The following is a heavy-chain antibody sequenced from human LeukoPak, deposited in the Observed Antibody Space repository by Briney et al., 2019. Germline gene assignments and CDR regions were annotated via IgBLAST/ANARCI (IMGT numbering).Heavy chain of an antibody. CDR1: GFTFSSYW. CDR3: ARTGAYDFWSGRTPTPQSYYYYYYGMDV. J-gene: IGHJ6*02. Sequence: PGGSLRLSCAASGFTFSSYWMSWVRQAPGKGLEWVANIKQDGSEKYYVDSVKGRFTISRDNAKNSLYLQMNSLRAEDTAVYYCARTGAYDFWSGRTPTPQSYYYYYYGMDVWGQGTTVTVSS. D-gene: IGHD3-3*01. CDR2: IKQDGSEK. V-gene: IGHV3-7*03.